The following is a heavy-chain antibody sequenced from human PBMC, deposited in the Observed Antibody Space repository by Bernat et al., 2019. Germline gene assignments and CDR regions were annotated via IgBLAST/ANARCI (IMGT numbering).Heavy chain of an antibody. CDR1: GFTFSSYA. J-gene: IGHJ4*02. Sequence: EVQLLESGGGLVQPGGSLRLSCAASGFTFSSYAMSWVRQAPGKGLEWVSAISGSGGSTYCAYSVKSRFTISRDNSKNTLYLQMNSLRAEDTAVYYCAGYRFVELLGRGYWGQGTLVTVSS. V-gene: IGHV3-23*01. D-gene: IGHD3-10*01. CDR2: ISGSGGST. CDR3: AGYRFVELLGRGY.